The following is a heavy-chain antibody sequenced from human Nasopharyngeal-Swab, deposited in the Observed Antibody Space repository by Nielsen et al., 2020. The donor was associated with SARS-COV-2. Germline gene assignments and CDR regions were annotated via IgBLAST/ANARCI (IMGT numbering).Heavy chain of an antibody. CDR3: ARDGLDYDFWSAYFMDV. J-gene: IGHJ6*02. CDR1: EFTFSNYN. V-gene: IGHV3-21*01. Sequence: GESLKISCAASEFTFSNYNMNWVRQAPGKGLEWVSSISSSSTYIYYADSVKGRFTISRDSAKNSLYLQMNSLRAKDTAVYYCARDGLDYDFWSAYFMDVWGQGTTVTVSS. CDR2: ISSSSTYI. D-gene: IGHD3-3*01.